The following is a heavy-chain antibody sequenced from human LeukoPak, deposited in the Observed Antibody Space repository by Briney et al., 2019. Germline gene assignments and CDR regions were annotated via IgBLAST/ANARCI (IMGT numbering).Heavy chain of an antibody. CDR3: ARGAGYNYPYYFDY. V-gene: IGHV3-53*01. CDR1: GFTFSSNY. D-gene: IGHD5-24*01. J-gene: IGHJ4*02. CDR2: IYGGGNI. Sequence: PGGSPRLSCAASGFTFSSNYMNWVRQAPGKGLEWVSVIYGGGNIYYADSVKGRFTISRDNSKNTLYLQMNSLRAEDTAVYYCARGAGYNYPYYFDYWGQGTLVTVSS.